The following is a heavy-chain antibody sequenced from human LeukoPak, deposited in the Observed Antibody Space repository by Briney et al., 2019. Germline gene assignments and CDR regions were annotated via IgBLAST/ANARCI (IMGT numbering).Heavy chain of an antibody. D-gene: IGHD1-26*01. CDR3: ARHGTSGFDY. Sequence: SETLSLXCTVSGGSISSSSYYWGWSRQPPGKGLEWIGSIYYSGSTYYNPSLKSRVTISVDTSKNQFSLKLSSVTAADTAVYYCARHGTSGFDYWGQGTLVTVSS. CDR1: GGSISSSSYY. CDR2: IYYSGST. V-gene: IGHV4-39*01. J-gene: IGHJ4*02.